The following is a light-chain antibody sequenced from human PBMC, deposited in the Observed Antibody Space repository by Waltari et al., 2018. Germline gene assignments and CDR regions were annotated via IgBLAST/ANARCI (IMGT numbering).Light chain of an antibody. J-gene: IGLJ3*02. CDR3: SLYMGSGIWV. V-gene: IGLV8-61*01. CDR1: SGPLSTTSY. CDR2: KGN. Sequence: QTVVTQEPSSSVSPGGTVTLTCTLSSGPLSTTSYATWYQQTPGQAPRTLVYKGNSRSSGVPDRFSGSILGNKAALTITGAQADDECDYYCSLYMGSGIWVFGGGTKLTVL.